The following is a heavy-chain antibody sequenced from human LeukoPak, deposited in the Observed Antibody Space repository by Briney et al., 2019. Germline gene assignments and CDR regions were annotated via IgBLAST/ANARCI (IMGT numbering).Heavy chain of an antibody. CDR1: GFTFSRFS. V-gene: IGHV3-74*01. CDR3: VQSGGMDV. J-gene: IGHJ6*02. Sequence: PGGSLRLSCAASGFTFSRFSMHWVREPPGKGLVWVSRINSDGSSTNYADSVKGRFTISRDNAKNTLYLQMNSLRAEDTAVYYCVQSGGMDVWGQGTTVTVPS. CDR2: INSDGSST.